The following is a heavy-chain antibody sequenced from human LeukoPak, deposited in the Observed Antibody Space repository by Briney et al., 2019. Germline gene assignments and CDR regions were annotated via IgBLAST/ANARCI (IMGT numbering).Heavy chain of an antibody. CDR1: GGSISSYY. V-gene: IGHV4-39*07. D-gene: IGHD3-22*01. CDR3: ARGTYYYDSSGYYRGPFDY. CDR2: IYYSGST. J-gene: IGHJ4*02. Sequence: SETLSLTCTVSGGSISSYYWGWIRQPPGKGLEWIGSIYYSGSTYYNPSLKSRVTISVDTSKNQFSLKLSSVTAADTAVYYCARGTYYYDSSGYYRGPFDYWGQGTLVTVSS.